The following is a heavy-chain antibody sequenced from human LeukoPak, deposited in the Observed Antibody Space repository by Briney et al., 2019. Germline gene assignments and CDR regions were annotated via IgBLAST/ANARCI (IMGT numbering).Heavy chain of an antibody. CDR1: GFTFSSHG. CDR2: IWYDGSSK. D-gene: IGHD7-27*01. J-gene: IGHJ6*03. Sequence: PGGSLRLSCAASGFTFSSHGMHWVRQAPGKGLEWVAVIWYDGSSKYYADSVKGRFTISRDNSKNTLYVEMNSLRAEDTAVYYCVRWGPDKAMDVWDKGTTVTVSS. CDR3: VRWGPDKAMDV. V-gene: IGHV3-33*01.